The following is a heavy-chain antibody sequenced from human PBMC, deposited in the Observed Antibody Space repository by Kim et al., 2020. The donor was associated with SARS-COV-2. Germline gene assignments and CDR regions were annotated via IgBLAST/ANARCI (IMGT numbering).Heavy chain of an antibody. CDR2: ISGSGDTT. CDR3: AKDRGDYITGSYFNSFDP. D-gene: IGHD3-10*01. CDR1: GFTFKTYA. Sequence: GGSLRLSCVASGFTFKTYAMVWIRQVPGKGLEWVSAISGSGDTTYYRDSVKGRFTISRDNSQSTLYVQMNSLRVEDTAVYSGAKDRGDYITGSYFNSFDPGRQVTLVTVSS. V-gene: IGHV3-23*01. J-gene: IGHJ5*02.